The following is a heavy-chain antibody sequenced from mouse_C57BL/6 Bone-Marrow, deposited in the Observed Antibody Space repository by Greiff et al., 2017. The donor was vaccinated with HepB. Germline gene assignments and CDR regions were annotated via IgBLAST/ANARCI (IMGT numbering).Heavy chain of an antibody. D-gene: IGHD2-2*01. CDR2: IYPGDGDT. CDR1: GYAFSSSW. Sequence: VQLKESGPELVKPGASVKISCKASGYAFSSSWMNWVKQRPGKGLAWIGRIYPGDGDTNYNGKFKGKATLTADKSSSTAYMQLSSLTSEDSAVYFCARGGHYGYGYWYFDVWGTGTTVTVSS. CDR3: ARGGHYGYGYWYFDV. J-gene: IGHJ1*03. V-gene: IGHV1-82*01.